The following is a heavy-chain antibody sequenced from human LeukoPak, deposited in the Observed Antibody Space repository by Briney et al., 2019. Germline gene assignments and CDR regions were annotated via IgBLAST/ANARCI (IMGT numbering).Heavy chain of an antibody. CDR1: GGSISSSSYY. J-gene: IGHJ4*02. Sequence: SETLSLTCTVSGGSISSSSYYWGWIRQPPGKGLEWIGNINYSGSTNYNPSLKSRVTISVDTSKNQFSLNLNSVTAADTAVYVCARQLEYGDRLLDCWGQGTLVTVSS. CDR3: ARQLEYGDRLLDC. CDR2: INYSGST. V-gene: IGHV4-39*01. D-gene: IGHD4-17*01.